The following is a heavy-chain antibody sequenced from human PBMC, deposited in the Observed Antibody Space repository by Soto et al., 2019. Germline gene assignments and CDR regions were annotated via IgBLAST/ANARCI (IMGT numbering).Heavy chain of an antibody. CDR2: LSGSGGSI. V-gene: IGHV3-23*01. J-gene: IGHJ4*02. D-gene: IGHD6-13*01. CDR3: AKDVIAGYVYYFDY. Sequence: GGSLRLSCAASGFTFSSYSISWVRQATGKGLEWVSGLSGSGGSIYYAASVKGRFTLPRDNPKNTLYLQMNSLRAEDTAVYHCAKDVIAGYVYYFDYWGQGTLVTDSS. CDR1: GFTFSSYS.